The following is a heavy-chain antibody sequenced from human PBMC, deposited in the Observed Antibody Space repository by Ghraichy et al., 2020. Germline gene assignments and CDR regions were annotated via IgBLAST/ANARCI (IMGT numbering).Heavy chain of an antibody. CDR3: AREGSSGRRRAFDI. V-gene: IGHV4-4*02. Sequence: SETLSLTCAVSGGSISSSNWWSWVRQPPGKGLEWIGEIYHSGSTNYNPSLKSRVTISVDKSKNQFSLKLSSVTAADTAVYYCAREGSSGRRRAFDIWGQGTMVTVSS. J-gene: IGHJ3*02. CDR1: GGSISSSNW. D-gene: IGHD3-22*01. CDR2: IYHSGST.